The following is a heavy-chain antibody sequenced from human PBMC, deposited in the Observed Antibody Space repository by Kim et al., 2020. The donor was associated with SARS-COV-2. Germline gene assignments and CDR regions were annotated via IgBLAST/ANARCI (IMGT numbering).Heavy chain of an antibody. CDR1: GFTFSSYW. CDR2: IKQDGSEK. Sequence: GGSLRLSCAASGFTFSSYWMSWVRQAPGKGLEWVANIKQDGSEKYYVDSVKGRFTISRDNAKNSLYLQMNSLRAEDTAVYYCARGGADGGNPLDYWGQGTLVTVSS. CDR3: ARGGADGGNPLDY. V-gene: IGHV3-7*01. J-gene: IGHJ4*02. D-gene: IGHD2-15*01.